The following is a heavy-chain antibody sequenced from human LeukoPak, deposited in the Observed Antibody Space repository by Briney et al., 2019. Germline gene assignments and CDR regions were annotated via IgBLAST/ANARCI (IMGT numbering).Heavy chain of an antibody. V-gene: IGHV3-15*01. Sequence: GGSLRLSCAASGFTFDKAWMNWGRQAPGKGLEWIGRMKSFGRGGTIDYLASVKGRFIISRDDSKNMFYLQITSLKNEDSGVYYCAWIHEVVGGFDTWGQGTMVTVSS. CDR2: MKSFGRGGTI. J-gene: IGHJ3*02. D-gene: IGHD5-18*01. CDR1: GFTFDKAW. CDR3: AWIHEVVGGFDT.